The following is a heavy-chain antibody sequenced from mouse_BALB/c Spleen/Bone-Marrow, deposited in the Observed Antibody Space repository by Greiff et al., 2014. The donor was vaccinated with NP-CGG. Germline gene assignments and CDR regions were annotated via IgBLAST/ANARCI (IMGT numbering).Heavy chain of an antibody. CDR3: AFGNYDFDY. V-gene: IGHV1-80*01. J-gene: IGHJ2*01. CDR1: GYAFSSYW. CDR2: IYPGGGDT. Sequence: VKLVESGAELVRPGSSVKISCKASGYAFSSYWMNWVKQRPGQGLEWIGQIYPGGGDTNYSGKFKGKATLTADESSSTAYMQLSSLTSEDSAVYFCAFGNYDFDYWGQGTTLTVSS. D-gene: IGHD2-1*01.